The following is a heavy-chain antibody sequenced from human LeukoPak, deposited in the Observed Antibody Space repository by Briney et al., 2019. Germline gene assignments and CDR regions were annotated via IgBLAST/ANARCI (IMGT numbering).Heavy chain of an antibody. CDR3: ARDGGSSGTGAYYMDV. V-gene: IGHV3-21*01. J-gene: IGHJ6*03. D-gene: IGHD2-15*01. CDR2: ISSGSNYM. Sequence: GGSLRLSCVASGFTSSTYSMNWVRQAPGKGLEWVSSISSGSNYMYYADSLKGRFTISRDNAKNSLYLQMNSLRADDTAVYYCARDGGSSGTGAYYMDVWGKGTTVTVSS. CDR1: GFTSSTYS.